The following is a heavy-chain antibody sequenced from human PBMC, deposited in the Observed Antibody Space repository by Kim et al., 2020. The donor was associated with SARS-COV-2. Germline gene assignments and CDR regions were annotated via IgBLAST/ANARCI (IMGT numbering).Heavy chain of an antibody. CDR1: GDSISSGSYF. J-gene: IGHJ6*02. Sequence: SETLSLTCTVSGDSISSGSYFWSWIRQPAGKGLEWIGRIYTSGITNYNPSLKSRVTISVDTSKNQFSLKLSSVTAADTAVYYCARNLEQYYYAMDVWGQGTTVTVSS. V-gene: IGHV4-61*02. CDR2: IYTSGIT. D-gene: IGHD1-1*01. CDR3: ARNLEQYYYAMDV.